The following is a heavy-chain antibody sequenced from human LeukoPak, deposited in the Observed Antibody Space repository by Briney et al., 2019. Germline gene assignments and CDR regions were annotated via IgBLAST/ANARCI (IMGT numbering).Heavy chain of an antibody. CDR1: GFTVSSNY. CDR3: ARVRDGAKGFDY. D-gene: IGHD4-17*01. CDR2: IYSGGST. V-gene: IGHV3-66*02. Sequence: GGSLRLSCAASGFTVSSNYMSWVRQAPGKGLEWVSVIYSGGSTYYADSVKGRFTISRDNSKNTLYLQMNSLRAEDTAVYYCARVRDGAKGFDYWGQGTLVSVSS. J-gene: IGHJ4*02.